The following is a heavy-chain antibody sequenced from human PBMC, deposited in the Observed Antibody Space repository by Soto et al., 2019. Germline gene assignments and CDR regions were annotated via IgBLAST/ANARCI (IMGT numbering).Heavy chain of an antibody. CDR2: TYGGDSDS. CDR3: ARRISVAGAPFEY. CDR1: GYSFSSYW. J-gene: IGHJ4*02. Sequence: EVQLEQSGAEVKKPGESLKISCKASGYSFSSYWITWVRQMPGKGLEWMGITYGGDSDSRYSPSFQGQVTMSVDKSISPGYLQWSSLQASDTAIYYCARRISVAGAPFEYWGQGTLVTVSS. D-gene: IGHD6-13*01. V-gene: IGHV5-51*01.